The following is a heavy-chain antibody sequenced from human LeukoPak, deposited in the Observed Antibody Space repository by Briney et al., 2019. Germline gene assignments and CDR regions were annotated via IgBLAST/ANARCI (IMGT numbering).Heavy chain of an antibody. CDR2: IIPIFGTA. CDR1: GGSFSSEA. D-gene: IGHD2-15*01. V-gene: IGHV1-69*05. CDR3: GRKAGDCGGGICYLIDY. Sequence: SVKVSCKAFGGSFSSEAISWVRQAPGQGLEWMGGIIPIFGTANYAQNFQGRVTITTDESTSTAYMEVSSLRSEDTAVYYCGRKAGDCGGGICYLIDYWGQGTLVTVSS. J-gene: IGHJ4*02.